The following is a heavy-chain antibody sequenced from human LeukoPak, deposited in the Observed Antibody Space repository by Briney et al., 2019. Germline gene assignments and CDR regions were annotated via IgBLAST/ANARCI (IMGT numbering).Heavy chain of an antibody. Sequence: ASVKVSCKASGYTFTGYYMHWVRQAPGQGLEWMGWINPNSSGTNYAQKFQGRVTMTRDTSISTAYMELSRLRSDDTAVYYCARDLKMGYSSSWYFNYYYYMDVWGKGTTVTVSS. CDR1: GYTFTGYY. V-gene: IGHV1-2*02. CDR2: INPNSSGT. CDR3: ARDLKMGYSSSWYFNYYYYMDV. D-gene: IGHD6-13*01. J-gene: IGHJ6*03.